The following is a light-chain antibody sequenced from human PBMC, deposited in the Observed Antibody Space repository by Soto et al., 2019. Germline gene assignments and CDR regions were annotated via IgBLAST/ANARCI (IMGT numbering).Light chain of an antibody. CDR3: QQYNNWLPLT. CDR1: QSVSSN. V-gene: IGKV3-15*01. Sequence: EIVMTQSPATLSVSPGERATLSCRASQSVSSNLAWYQQKPGQAPRLLIYGASTRATGIPVRFSGSGSGTELTLTISSLQSEDFAVYYCQQYNNWLPLTFGGGTKVEIK. CDR2: GAS. J-gene: IGKJ4*01.